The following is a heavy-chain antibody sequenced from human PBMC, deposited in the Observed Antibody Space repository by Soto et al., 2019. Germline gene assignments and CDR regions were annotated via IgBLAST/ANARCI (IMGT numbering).Heavy chain of an antibody. CDR1: GGSISSSSYY. V-gene: IGHV4-39*01. Sequence: SETLSLTCTVSGGSISSSSYYWGWIRQPPGKGLEWIGSICYSGSTYYNPSLKSRVTISVDTSKNQFSLKLSSVTAADTAVYYCARPLAGRAYYYYYGMDVWGQGTTVTVSS. CDR3: ARPLAGRAYYYYYGMDV. D-gene: IGHD1-1*01. CDR2: ICYSGST. J-gene: IGHJ6*02.